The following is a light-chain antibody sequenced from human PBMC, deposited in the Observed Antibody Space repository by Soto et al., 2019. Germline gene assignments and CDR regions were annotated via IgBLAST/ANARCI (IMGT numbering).Light chain of an antibody. CDR1: QSVRTY. CDR2: DAS. CDR3: QQRNSWPPIT. J-gene: IGKJ5*01. Sequence: EIVLTQSPAPLSLSPGERATLSCKSSQSVRTYLAWYQVKPGQAPRLLIYDASSRASGVPARFSGSGSGTDFTLTISSLEPEDFALYYCQQRNSWPPITFGQGTRLEIK. V-gene: IGKV3-11*01.